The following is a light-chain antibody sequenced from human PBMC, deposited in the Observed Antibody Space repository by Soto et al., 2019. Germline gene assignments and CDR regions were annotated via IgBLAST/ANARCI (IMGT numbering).Light chain of an antibody. CDR2: GAS. CDR3: QQFDDSVT. Sequence: ETVMTQSPATLSVSPGERATPSCRASQSVSSKLAWYQQKPGQAPRLLMYGASDRATGTPGRFSGSGSGTDFTLTISGMEPEDSAVYYCQQFDDSVTFGQGTRLEI. J-gene: IGKJ5*01. V-gene: IGKV3D-15*01. CDR1: QSVSSK.